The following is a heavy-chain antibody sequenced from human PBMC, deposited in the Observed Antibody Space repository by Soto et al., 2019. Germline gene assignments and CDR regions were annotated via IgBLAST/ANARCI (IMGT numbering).Heavy chain of an antibody. CDR2: IYWDDDK. J-gene: IGHJ6*02. CDR3: AHSSASMVRGVIIGHYGMDV. Sequence: QITLKESGPTLVKPTQTLTLTCTFSGFSLSTSGVGVGWIRQPPGKALEWLALIYWDDDKRYSPSLKSRLTITKDTSKIQVVLTMTNMDPVDTATYYCAHSSASMVRGVIIGHYGMDVWGQGTTVTVSS. D-gene: IGHD3-10*01. CDR1: GFSLSTSGVG. V-gene: IGHV2-5*02.